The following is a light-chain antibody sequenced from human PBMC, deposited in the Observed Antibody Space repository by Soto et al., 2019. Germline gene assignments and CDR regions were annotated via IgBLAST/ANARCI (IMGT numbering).Light chain of an antibody. J-gene: IGLJ3*02. CDR1: SGHSSYI. V-gene: IGLV4-60*02. Sequence: QPVLTQSSSASASLGSSVKLTCTLSSGHSSYIIAWYQQQPGKAPRYLMKLEGSGSYNKGSGVPDRFSGSSSGADRYLTISNLQFEDEADYYCETWDSNSWVLGGGTKLTVL. CDR2: LEGSGSY. CDR3: ETWDSNSWV.